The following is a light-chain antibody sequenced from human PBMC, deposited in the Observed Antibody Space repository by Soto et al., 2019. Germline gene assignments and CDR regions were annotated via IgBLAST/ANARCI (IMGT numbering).Light chain of an antibody. J-gene: IGKJ1*01. CDR2: TTT. CDR1: HSISSY. Sequence: DIQMTQTPSSLSASVGDRVTITCRAIHSISSYLNWYQQKPGKAPDLLIYTTTSLQSEVPSRFSGSGSETHFTLTITSLQPEDFATYFCQQTYSAPPWTFGPRTKVDI. CDR3: QQTYSAPPWT. V-gene: IGKV1-39*01.